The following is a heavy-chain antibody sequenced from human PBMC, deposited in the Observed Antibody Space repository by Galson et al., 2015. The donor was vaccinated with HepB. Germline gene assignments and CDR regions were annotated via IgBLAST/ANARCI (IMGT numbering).Heavy chain of an antibody. CDR1: GFTFSSYW. CDR3: AREGRGWITMIRSGAFDI. D-gene: IGHD3-22*01. V-gene: IGHV3-74*01. CDR2: INSDGSST. Sequence: SLRLSCAASGFTFSSYWMHWVRQAPGKGLVWVSRINSDGSSTSYADSVKGRFTISRDNAKNTLYLQMNSLRAEDTAVYYCAREGRGWITMIRSGAFDIWGQGAMVTVSS. J-gene: IGHJ3*02.